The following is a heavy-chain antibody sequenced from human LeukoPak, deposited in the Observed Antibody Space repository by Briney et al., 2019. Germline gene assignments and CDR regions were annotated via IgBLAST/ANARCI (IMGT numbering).Heavy chain of an antibody. CDR1: GGSFSGYY. V-gene: IGHV4-34*01. J-gene: IGHJ4*02. Sequence: SETLSLTCAVCGGSFSGYYWSWIRQPPGKGLEWIGEINHSGSTNYNPSLKSRVTISVDTSKNQFSLKLSSVTAADTAVYYCARVPVLDVLVVYEEDNWGQGTLVTVSS. CDR3: ARVPVLDVLVVYEEDN. D-gene: IGHD2-8*02. CDR2: INHSGST.